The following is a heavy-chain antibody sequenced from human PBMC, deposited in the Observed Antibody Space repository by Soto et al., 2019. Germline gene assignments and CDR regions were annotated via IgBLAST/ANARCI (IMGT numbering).Heavy chain of an antibody. D-gene: IGHD4-17*01. V-gene: IGHV4-4*02. J-gene: IGHJ4*02. CDR2: IYHSGAT. Sequence: QVQLQESGPGLVKPSATLSLTCDVSGASTSSGDWWSWDRQPPGQGLEWIGEIYHSGATNYNTSLELRVTMSVDKLQNQSSLKLTSVTAADTAVYYCARMGAPVTTNRLDYWGQGTLVAVSS. CDR3: ARMGAPVTTNRLDY. CDR1: GASTSSGDW.